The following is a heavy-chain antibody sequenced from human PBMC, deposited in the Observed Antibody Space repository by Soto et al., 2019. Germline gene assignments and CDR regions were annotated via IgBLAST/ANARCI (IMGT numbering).Heavy chain of an antibody. V-gene: IGHV1-18*01. CDR1: GYTFTSYG. Sequence: ASVKVSCKASGYTFTSYGISWVRQAPGQGLEWMGWISAYNGNTNYAQKLQGRVTMTTDTSTSTAYMELRSLRSDDTAVYYCARDPYYDILTGYLTPGYLDYWGQGTLVTVSS. CDR3: ARDPYYDILTGYLTPGYLDY. J-gene: IGHJ4*02. CDR2: ISAYNGNT. D-gene: IGHD3-9*01.